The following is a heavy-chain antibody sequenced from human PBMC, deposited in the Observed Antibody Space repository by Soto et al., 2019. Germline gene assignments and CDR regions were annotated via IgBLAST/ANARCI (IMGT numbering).Heavy chain of an antibody. J-gene: IGHJ4*02. CDR1: GFTVSSNY. D-gene: IGHD3-22*01. CDR2: IYSGGST. CDR3: ARDSWNYYDSSGFSFY. V-gene: IGHV3-53*01. Sequence: EVQLVESGGGLIQPGGSLRLSCAASGFTVSSNYMSWVRQAPGKGLEWVSVIYSGGSTYYADSVKGRFTISRDNSKNTRYLQMNSLRAEDTAVYYCARDSWNYYDSSGFSFYWGQGTLVTVSS.